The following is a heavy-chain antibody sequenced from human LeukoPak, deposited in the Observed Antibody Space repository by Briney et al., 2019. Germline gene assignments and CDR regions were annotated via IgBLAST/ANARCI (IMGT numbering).Heavy chain of an antibody. CDR1: GYSFTCYW. CDR3: ATSRDGRTRFDY. J-gene: IGHJ4*02. CDR2: IYPGDSDT. Sequence: GESLKISCXGSGYSFTCYWIGWERQMPGKGLEWMGIIYPGDSDTRYSPSFQGQVTISADKSISTAYLQWSSLEASDTAMYYCATSRDGRTRFDYWGQGTLVTVSS. V-gene: IGHV5-51*01. D-gene: IGHD5-24*01.